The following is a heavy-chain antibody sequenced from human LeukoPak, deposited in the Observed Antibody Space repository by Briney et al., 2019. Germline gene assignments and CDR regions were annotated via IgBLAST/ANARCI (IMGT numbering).Heavy chain of an antibody. CDR2: ISYDGSNK. CDR3: ARDPSIMITFGGVIGLDY. V-gene: IGHV3-30-3*01. J-gene: IGHJ4*02. Sequence: GESLRLSCAASGPTFRSYIIHWVRQAPGKGLEWVAVISYDGSNKYYADSVKGRFTISRDNSKNTLYLQMNSLRAEDTAVYYCARDPSIMITFGGVIGLDYWGQGTLVTVSS. CDR1: GPTFRSYI. D-gene: IGHD3-16*02.